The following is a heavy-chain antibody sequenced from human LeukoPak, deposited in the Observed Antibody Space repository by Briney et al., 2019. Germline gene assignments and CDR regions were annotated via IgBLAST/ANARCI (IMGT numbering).Heavy chain of an antibody. CDR2: INHSGST. CDR3: ASSEDWFDP. D-gene: IGHD1-26*01. Sequence: KPSETLSLTCAVYGGSFSGYYWSWIRQPPGKGLEWIGEINHSGSTNYNPSLKSRVTISVDTSKNQFSLKLSSVTAADTAVYYCASSEDWFDPWGQGTLVTVSS. J-gene: IGHJ5*02. CDR1: GGSFSGYY. V-gene: IGHV4-34*01.